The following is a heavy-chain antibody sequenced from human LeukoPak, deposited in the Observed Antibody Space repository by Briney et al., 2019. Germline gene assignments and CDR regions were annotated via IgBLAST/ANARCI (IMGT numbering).Heavy chain of an antibody. CDR1: GGSISSSSYY. V-gene: IGHV4-61*05. Sequence: PSETLSLTCTVSGGSISSSSYYWGWIRQSPGKGLEWIGYIYYSGSTNYNPSLKSRVTISVDTSKNQFSLKLNSVTAADTAVYYCTRGNWFDPWGQGTLVTVSS. CDR2: IYYSGST. J-gene: IGHJ5*02. CDR3: TRGNWFDP.